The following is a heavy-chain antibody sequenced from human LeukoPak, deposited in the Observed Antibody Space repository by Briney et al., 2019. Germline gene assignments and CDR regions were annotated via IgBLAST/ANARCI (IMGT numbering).Heavy chain of an antibody. CDR2: IKSKTDGGTT. D-gene: IGHD6-13*01. J-gene: IGHJ4*02. V-gene: IGHV3-15*01. CDR1: GFTFSNAW. CDR3: TRQQLVFEY. Sequence: GGSLRLSCAASGFTFSNAWMSWVRQAPGKGLEWVGHIKSKTDGGTTDYAAPVKGRFTIPRDDSKNSLYLQMNSLKTEDTAVYYCTRQQLVFEYWGQGTLVTVSP.